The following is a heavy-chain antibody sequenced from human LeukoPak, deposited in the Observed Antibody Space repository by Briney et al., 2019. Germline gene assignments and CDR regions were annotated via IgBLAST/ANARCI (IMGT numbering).Heavy chain of an antibody. J-gene: IGHJ4*02. CDR2: INPSGGST. CDR1: GYTFTNYY. CDR3: ARDGPGSYGSGSYLSD. D-gene: IGHD3-10*01. V-gene: IGHV1-46*01. Sequence: ASVKVSCKASGYTFTNYYVHWVRQAPGQGLEWMGIINPSGGSTSYAQKFQGRVTMTRDTSTSTVYMELSSLRSEDTAVYYCARDGPGSYGSGSYLSDWGQGTLVTVSS.